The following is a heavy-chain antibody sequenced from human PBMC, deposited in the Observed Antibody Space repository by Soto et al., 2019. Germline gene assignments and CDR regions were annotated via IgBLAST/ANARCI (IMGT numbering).Heavy chain of an antibody. CDR2: ISGSGGST. CDR1: GFTFSSYA. Sequence: EVQLLESGGGLVQPGGSLRLSCAASGFTFSSYAMSWVRQAPGKGLEWVSAISGSGGSTYYADSVKGRFTISRDNSKNTLYLRMNSLSAEDTDVYYCAKGFLKAFDPWGQGTLVTVSS. J-gene: IGHJ5*02. CDR3: AKGFLKAFDP. V-gene: IGHV3-23*01.